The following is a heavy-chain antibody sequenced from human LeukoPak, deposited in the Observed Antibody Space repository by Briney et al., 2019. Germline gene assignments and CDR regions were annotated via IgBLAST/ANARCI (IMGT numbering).Heavy chain of an antibody. CDR3: AKMERSQIAAAGRGYFDY. J-gene: IGHJ4*02. V-gene: IGHV3-30-3*02. CDR2: ISYDGSNK. D-gene: IGHD6-13*01. CDR1: GFTFSSYA. Sequence: GRSLRLSCAASGFTFSSYAMHWVRQAPGKGLEWVAVISYDGSNKYYADSVKGRFTISRDNSKNTLYLQMNSLRAEDTAVYYCAKMERSQIAAAGRGYFDYWGQGTLVTVSS.